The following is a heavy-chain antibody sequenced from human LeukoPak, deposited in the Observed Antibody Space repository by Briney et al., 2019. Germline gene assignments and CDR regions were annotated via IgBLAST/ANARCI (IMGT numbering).Heavy chain of an antibody. J-gene: IGHJ6*03. CDR2: INSDGINT. V-gene: IGHV3-74*01. CDR1: GFTFSNYW. D-gene: IGHD3-9*01. Sequence: GGSLRLSCAASGFTFSNYWMLWVRQAPGKGLGWDSRINSDGINTSYADSVKGRFIISRDNAKYSLYLQMSSLRADDTAVYFCARRMSTSKYDILTGYVNYYYFLDVWGKGTTVTVSS. CDR3: ARRMSTSKYDILTGYVNYYYFLDV.